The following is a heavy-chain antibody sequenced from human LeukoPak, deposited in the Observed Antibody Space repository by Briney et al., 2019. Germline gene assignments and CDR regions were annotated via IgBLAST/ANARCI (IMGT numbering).Heavy chain of an antibody. CDR3: ARHVYSSSWFDY. D-gene: IGHD6-13*01. J-gene: IGHJ4*02. CDR2: IYYSGST. V-gene: IGHV4-39*01. Sequence: SETLSLTCTVSGGSISSSSYYWGWIRQPPGKGLEWIGSIYYSGSTYYNPSLKSRVTISVDTSKNQLSLELSSVTAADTAVYYCARHVYSSSWFDYWGQGTLVTVSS. CDR1: GGSISSSSYY.